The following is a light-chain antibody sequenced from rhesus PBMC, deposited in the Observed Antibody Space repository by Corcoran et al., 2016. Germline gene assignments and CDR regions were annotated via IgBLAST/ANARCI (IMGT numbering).Light chain of an antibody. J-gene: IGKJ2*01. Sequence: DIQMTQSPSSLSASVGDTVTITCRASQSVSSWLAWYQQKTGKAPKLLIYKASNLQSGLPSRFSGSGSWTEFTLTISSLQSEDFATYSCQQHNSSPYSFGQGTKVEI. CDR2: KAS. CDR3: QQHNSSPYS. CDR1: QSVSSW. V-gene: IGKV1-22*01.